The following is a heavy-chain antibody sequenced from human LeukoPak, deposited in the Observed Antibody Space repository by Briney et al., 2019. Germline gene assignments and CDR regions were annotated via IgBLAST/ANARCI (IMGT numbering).Heavy chain of an antibody. Sequence: SETLSLTCAVYGGSFSGYYWSWIRQPPGKGLEWIGEINHSGSTNYNPSLKSRVTISVDTSKNQFSLKLSSVTAADTAVYYCARRRLWFGDNGMNVWGQGTTVTVSS. CDR3: ARRRLWFGDNGMNV. CDR1: GGSFSGYY. V-gene: IGHV4-34*01. D-gene: IGHD3-10*01. CDR2: INHSGST. J-gene: IGHJ6*02.